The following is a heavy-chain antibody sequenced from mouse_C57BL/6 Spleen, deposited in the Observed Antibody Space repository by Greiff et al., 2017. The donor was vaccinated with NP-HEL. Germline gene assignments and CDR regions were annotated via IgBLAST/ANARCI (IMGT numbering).Heavy chain of an antibody. CDR2: ISSGSSTI. CDR3: ARIHWAYYFDY. V-gene: IGHV5-17*01. CDR1: GFTFSDYG. J-gene: IGHJ2*01. Sequence: EVQLVESGGGLVKPGGSLKLSCAASGFTFSDYGMHWVRPAPEKGLEWVAYISSGSSTIYYADTVKGRFTISRDNAKNTLFLQMTSLRSEYTAMYYGARIHWAYYFDYWGQGTTRTVSS.